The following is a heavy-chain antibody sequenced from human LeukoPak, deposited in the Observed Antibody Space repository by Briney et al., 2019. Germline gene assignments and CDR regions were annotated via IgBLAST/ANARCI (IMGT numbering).Heavy chain of an antibody. CDR3: ARAVTGYCSSTSCQYYFDY. V-gene: IGHV4-59*01. CDR1: GGSFGGYY. Sequence: PSETLSLTCAVYGGSFGGYYWSWIRQPPGKGLEWIGYIYYSGSTNYNPSLKSRVTISVDTSKNQFSLKLSSVTAADTAVYYCARAVTGYCSSTSCQYYFDYWGQGTLVTVSS. J-gene: IGHJ4*02. CDR2: IYYSGST. D-gene: IGHD2-2*01.